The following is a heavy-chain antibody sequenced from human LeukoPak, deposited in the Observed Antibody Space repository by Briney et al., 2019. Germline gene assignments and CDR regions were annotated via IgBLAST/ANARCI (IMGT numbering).Heavy chain of an antibody. D-gene: IGHD1-26*01. CDR3: ARRPIVGSTGFYFDP. CDR2: INHSGST. J-gene: IGHJ5*02. CDR1: GGSFSGYY. Sequence: SETLSLTCAVYGGSFSGYYWSWIRQPPGKGLEWIGEINHSGSTNYNPSLKSRVTISVDTSKNQFSLKLSSVTAADTAVYYCARRPIVGSTGFYFDPWGPGTLVTVSS. V-gene: IGHV4-34*01.